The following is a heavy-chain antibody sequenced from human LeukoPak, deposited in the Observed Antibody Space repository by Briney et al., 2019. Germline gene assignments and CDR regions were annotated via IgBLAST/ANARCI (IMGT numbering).Heavy chain of an antibody. CDR2: ISSSSSYI. CDR1: GXTFSSYS. D-gene: IGHD2-15*01. J-gene: IGHJ6*02. V-gene: IGHV3-21*01. CDR3: ARHDIVVMHGMDV. Sequence: GGSLRLSCAASGXTFSSYSMNWVRQAPGKGLESVSSISSSSSYIYYADSVKGRFTISRDNAKNSLYLQMNSLRAEDTAVYYCARHDIVVMHGMDVWGQGTTVTVSS.